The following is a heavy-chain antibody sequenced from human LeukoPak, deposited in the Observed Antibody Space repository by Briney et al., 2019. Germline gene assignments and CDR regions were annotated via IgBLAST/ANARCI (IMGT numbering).Heavy chain of an antibody. CDR3: ARNGAPLIAAAGRSWFDP. J-gene: IGHJ5*02. CDR2: IRHDGSNK. Sequence: PGGSLRLSCAASGFTFSSYGMHWVRQAPGKGLEWVAFIRHDGSNKYYADSVKGRFTISRDNSKNTLYLQMNSLRAEDTAVYYCARNGAPLIAAAGRSWFDPWGQGTLVTVSS. D-gene: IGHD6-13*01. V-gene: IGHV3-30*02. CDR1: GFTFSSYG.